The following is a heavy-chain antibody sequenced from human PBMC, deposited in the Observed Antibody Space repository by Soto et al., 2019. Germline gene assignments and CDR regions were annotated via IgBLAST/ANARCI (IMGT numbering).Heavy chain of an antibody. CDR2: IHYNGNT. J-gene: IGHJ4*02. D-gene: IGHD5-12*01. CDR3: AREGNLGRWLQPLDF. V-gene: IGHV4-59*01. CDR1: GDSISAYS. Sequence: QVQLQVSGPGLVKPSETLSLTCTVSGDSISAYSWSWVRQPPGKGLECIGNIHYNGNTKYNPSLKSRVTMSLDTSKNQFSLRLISVTAADTAKYFCAREGNLGRWLQPLDFWGQGTLVTVSS.